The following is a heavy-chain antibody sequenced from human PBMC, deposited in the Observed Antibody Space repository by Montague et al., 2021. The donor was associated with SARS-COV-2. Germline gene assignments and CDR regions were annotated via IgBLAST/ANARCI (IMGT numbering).Heavy chain of an antibody. J-gene: IGHJ6*02. V-gene: IGHV3-33*01. CDR2: IWNNGCRK. Sequence: SLRLSCAASGLTFSYYGMHWVRQAPGKGLEWVALIWNNGCRKDYADSVEGRFTISRDNSKNTLYLQMIILRAEDTAVYYCARALYSGGFYGLDVWGQGTTVTVSS. CDR3: ARALYSGGFYGLDV. CDR1: GLTFSYYG. D-gene: IGHD6-19*01.